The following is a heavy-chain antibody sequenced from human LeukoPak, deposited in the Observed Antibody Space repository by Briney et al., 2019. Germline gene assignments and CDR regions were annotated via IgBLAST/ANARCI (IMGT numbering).Heavy chain of an antibody. D-gene: IGHD2/OR15-2a*01. J-gene: IGHJ4*02. CDR2: ISSSGNNT. V-gene: IGHV3-23*01. CDR1: GFTFNSYA. Sequence: GGSLRLPCAASGFTFNSYAMNWVRQAPGKGLEWVSTISSSGNNTYYADSVKGRFTISRDNSKNTLYLQMNSLRAGDTAVYYCATSGLSRFGFWGQGTLVTVSS. CDR3: ATSGLSRFGF.